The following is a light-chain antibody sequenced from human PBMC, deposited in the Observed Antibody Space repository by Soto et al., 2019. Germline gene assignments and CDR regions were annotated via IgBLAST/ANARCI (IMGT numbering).Light chain of an antibody. V-gene: IGKV1-5*01. CDR3: QQYNSYSIT. CDR1: QSISSY. CDR2: DVS. Sequence: IQMTQSPSSLSASVGDGVTITCRASQSISSYLNWYQQKPGRAPKLLIYDVSSLKSGVPSRFSGSGSGTEFTLTISSLQPDDFATYYCQQYNSYSITFGQGTRLEIK. J-gene: IGKJ5*01.